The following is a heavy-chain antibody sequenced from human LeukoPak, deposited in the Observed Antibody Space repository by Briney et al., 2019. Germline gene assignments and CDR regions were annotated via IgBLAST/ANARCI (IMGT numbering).Heavy chain of an antibody. Sequence: GGSLRLSCAASGFTFSSYWMSWVRQAPGKGLEWVANIKQDGSEKYYVDSVKGRFTISRDNAKNSLYLQMNSLRAEDTAVYYCARDSGYCSSTGCYVHYFDYWGQGTLVTVSS. D-gene: IGHD2-2*01. CDR3: ARDSGYCSSTGCYVHYFDY. CDR1: GFTFSSYW. V-gene: IGHV3-7*01. J-gene: IGHJ4*02. CDR2: IKQDGSEK.